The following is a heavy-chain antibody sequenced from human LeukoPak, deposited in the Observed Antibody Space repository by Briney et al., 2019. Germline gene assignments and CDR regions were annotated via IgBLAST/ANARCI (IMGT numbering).Heavy chain of an antibody. CDR1: GYSFTSYW. CDR3: ARQYYYDTSGPNWFDP. D-gene: IGHD3-22*01. Sequence: GESLKISCKGSGYSFTSYWIGWVRQMPGKGLEWMGIIYPGDSDTRYSPSFQGQVTISADKSINTAYLQWSSLKASDTAMYYCARQYYYDTSGPNWFDPWGQGTLVTVSS. V-gene: IGHV5-51*01. J-gene: IGHJ5*02. CDR2: IYPGDSDT.